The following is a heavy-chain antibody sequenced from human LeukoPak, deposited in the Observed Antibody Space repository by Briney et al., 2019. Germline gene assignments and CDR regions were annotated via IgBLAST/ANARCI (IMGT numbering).Heavy chain of an antibody. CDR1: GGSISSYY. CDR2: IYYSGST. CDR3: ARGGIAVAGTVAFDI. Sequence: SETLSLTCTVSGGSISSYYWSWIRQPPGKGLEWIGYIYYSGSTNYNPSLKSRVTISVDTSKNQFSLKLSSVTAADTAVYYCARGGIAVAGTVAFDIWGQGTMVTVSS. J-gene: IGHJ3*02. D-gene: IGHD6-19*01. V-gene: IGHV4-59*01.